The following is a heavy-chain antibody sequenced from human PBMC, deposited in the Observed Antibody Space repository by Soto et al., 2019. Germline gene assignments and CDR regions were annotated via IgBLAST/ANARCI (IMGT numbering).Heavy chain of an antibody. CDR2: ASHTGGT. CDR3: ARSRNLDV. D-gene: IGHD1-1*01. Sequence: QVQVQQWGAGLLKFSETLSLTCAVNGGSFSGWHWNWIRQPPGKGLGWIGEASHTGGTNYNPSLESRVTISVDRSRNQLSLTLTSVSAADTAVYYCARSRNLDVWGPGTTVIVSS. CDR1: GGSFSGWH. J-gene: IGHJ6*02. V-gene: IGHV4-34*01.